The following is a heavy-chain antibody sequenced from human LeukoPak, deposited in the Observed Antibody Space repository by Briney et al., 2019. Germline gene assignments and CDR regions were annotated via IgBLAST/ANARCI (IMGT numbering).Heavy chain of an antibody. D-gene: IGHD1-26*01. Sequence: GGSLRLSCEASGFTFSSYWITWVRQAPGKGLEWVANIKEDGSEKNYVDSVKGRFTISRDNAKNSLYLQMNSLRAEDTALYYCARKGLGGELGGFDSWGQGTLVTVSS. CDR2: IKEDGSEK. CDR1: GFTFSSYW. J-gene: IGHJ4*02. CDR3: ARKGLGGELGGFDS. V-gene: IGHV3-7*03.